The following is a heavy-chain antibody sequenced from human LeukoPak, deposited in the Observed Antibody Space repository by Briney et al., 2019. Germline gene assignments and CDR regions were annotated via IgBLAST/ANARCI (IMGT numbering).Heavy chain of an antibody. Sequence: GGSLRLSCAASGFTFSDYYMSWIRQAPWKGLEWLSYISGSGGTIYYSDSVEGRFTISRDNAKNSLYLQMNSLRAVDTALYYCAKAPRARILVSEFDYWGQGTLVTVSS. D-gene: IGHD2-2*01. J-gene: IGHJ4*02. CDR2: ISGSGGTI. CDR3: AKAPRARILVSEFDY. CDR1: GFTFSDYY. V-gene: IGHV3-11*01.